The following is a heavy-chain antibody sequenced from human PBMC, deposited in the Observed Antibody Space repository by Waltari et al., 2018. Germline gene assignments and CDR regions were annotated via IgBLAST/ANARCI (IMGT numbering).Heavy chain of an antibody. D-gene: IGHD1-7*01. J-gene: IGHJ4*02. CDR3: ASEGRKVTGTTFD. Sequence: QVQLVQSGAEVKKPGSSVKVSCKASGGTFSSYAISWVRQAPGQGLEWMGGILPIFGTANYAQKFQGRVTITADESTSTAYMGLSSLRSEDTAVYYCASEGRKVTGTTFDWGQGTLVTVSS. CDR2: ILPIFGTA. CDR1: GGTFSSYA. V-gene: IGHV1-69*12.